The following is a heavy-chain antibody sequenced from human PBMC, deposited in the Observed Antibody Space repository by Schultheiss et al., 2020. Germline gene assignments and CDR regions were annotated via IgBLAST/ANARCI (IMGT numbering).Heavy chain of an antibody. D-gene: IGHD4-11*01. CDR3: ARQDDYSNYERWFDP. Sequence: SQTLSLTCTVSGGSISSGGYYWSWIRQHPGKGLEWIGSIYYSGSTYYNPSLKSRVTISVDTSKNQFSLKLSSVTAADTAVYYCARQDDYSNYERWFDPWGQGTLVTVSS. CDR2: IYYSGST. J-gene: IGHJ5*02. V-gene: IGHV4-39*07. CDR1: GGSISSGGYY.